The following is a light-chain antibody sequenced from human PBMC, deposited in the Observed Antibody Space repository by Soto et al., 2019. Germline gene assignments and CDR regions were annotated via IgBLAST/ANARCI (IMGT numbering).Light chain of an antibody. Sequence: QSALTQPRSVSGSPGQSVTISCTGTSSDVGGYKYVSWYQQHPGKAPKFIIYDVSERPSGVPDRFSGSKSGNTASLTISGLEAEDEADYYCCSYAGSYSWVFGEGTKLTVL. V-gene: IGLV2-11*01. CDR1: SSDVGGYKY. J-gene: IGLJ3*02. CDR3: CSYAGSYSWV. CDR2: DVS.